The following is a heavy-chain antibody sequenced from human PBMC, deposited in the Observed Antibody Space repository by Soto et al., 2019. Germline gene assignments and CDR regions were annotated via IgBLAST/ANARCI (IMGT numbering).Heavy chain of an antibody. CDR2: IGSRTSDI. J-gene: IGHJ3*02. Sequence: GGSLRLSCAASGFTLSRHTMNWVRQAPGKGLEWVSFIGSRTSDIYYADSVKGRFTISRDNAKNSLYLDLTRLRAEDTAVYFCVRDYYDTSGYPNTFDMWGQGTMVTV. D-gene: IGHD3-22*01. V-gene: IGHV3-21*01. CDR3: VRDYYDTSGYPNTFDM. CDR1: GFTLSRHT.